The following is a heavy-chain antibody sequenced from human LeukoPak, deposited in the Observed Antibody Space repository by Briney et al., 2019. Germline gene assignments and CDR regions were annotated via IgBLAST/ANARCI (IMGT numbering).Heavy chain of an antibody. J-gene: IGHJ6*02. Sequence: TEILFLTCAVYGGYFTDYWSWIRHLPGKGLEWIGEIHHRAGANYNPSLWGRVTISADTSKNQFSLHLTSVTAADTATFYCARGPVRDDGLTGISYYFGLDVWGHGTTVTVFS. CDR2: IHHRAGA. CDR1: GGYFTDY. CDR3: ARGPVRDDGLTGISYYFGLDV. D-gene: IGHD2-21*02. V-gene: IGHV4-34*01.